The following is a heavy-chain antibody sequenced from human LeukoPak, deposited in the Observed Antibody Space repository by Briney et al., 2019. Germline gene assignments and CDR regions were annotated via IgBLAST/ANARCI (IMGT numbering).Heavy chain of an antibody. J-gene: IGHJ4*02. Sequence: PGGSLRLSCAASGFTFSSYWMHWVRQVPGKGLVWASRINTDGSSTSYADSVRGRFTISRDNTKNTLYLQMNSLRAEDTAVYYCTSIGGPYWGQGTLVTVSS. CDR3: TSIGGPY. CDR2: INTDGSST. CDR1: GFTFSSYW. V-gene: IGHV3-74*01.